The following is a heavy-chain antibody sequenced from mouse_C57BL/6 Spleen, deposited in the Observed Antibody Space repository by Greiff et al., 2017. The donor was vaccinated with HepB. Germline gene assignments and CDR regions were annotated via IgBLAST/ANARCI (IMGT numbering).Heavy chain of an antibody. J-gene: IGHJ1*03. D-gene: IGHD3-3*01. CDR3: ARPGPYWYIGG. CDR1: GFTFSDYG. V-gene: IGHV5-17*01. CDR2: ISSGSSTI. Sequence: EVMLVESGGGLVKPGGSLKLPCAASGFTFSDYGMHWVRQAPEKGLEWVAYISSGSSTIYYADTVKGRFTISRDNSKNTLFLQMTSLRSEDTAMYYDARPGPYWYIGGWGTVSTATDSS.